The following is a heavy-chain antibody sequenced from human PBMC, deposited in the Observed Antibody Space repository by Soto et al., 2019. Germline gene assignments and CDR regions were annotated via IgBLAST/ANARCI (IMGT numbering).Heavy chain of an antibody. Sequence: EVQLVESGGGLVQPGGSLRLSCAASGFTFSSYWMSWVRQAPGKGLEWVANIKQDGSEKYEVDSVKGRCTISRDNAKNSMYLQMSSLRADDTAVYYCARDRGDHDFDYWGQGTLVTVSS. D-gene: IGHD2-21*02. CDR1: GFTFSSYW. CDR2: IKQDGSEK. J-gene: IGHJ4*02. V-gene: IGHV3-7*01. CDR3: ARDRGDHDFDY.